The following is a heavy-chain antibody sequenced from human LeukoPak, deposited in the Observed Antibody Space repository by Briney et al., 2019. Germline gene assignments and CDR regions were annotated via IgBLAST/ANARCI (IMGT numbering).Heavy chain of an antibody. CDR2: ITGSGGTR. CDR1: GFSFSSYK. Sequence: PGGSLTLSCAASGFSFSSYKMNWVRQAPGKGLEWLSYITGSGGTRSYADPVKGRFTISRDNSKNTMYLQMNSLRAEDTAMYYCARAPMSYDSSGFGGAFDIWGQGTMVTVSS. V-gene: IGHV3-48*03. D-gene: IGHD3-22*01. CDR3: ARAPMSYDSSGFGGAFDI. J-gene: IGHJ3*02.